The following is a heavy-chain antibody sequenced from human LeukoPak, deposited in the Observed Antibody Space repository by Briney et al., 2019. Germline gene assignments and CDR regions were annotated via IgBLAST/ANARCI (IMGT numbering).Heavy chain of an antibody. Sequence: GRSLRLSCAASGFTFSSYAMHWVRQAPGKGLEWVAVISYDGSNKYYADSVKGRFTISRDNARNSLSLQINSLRAEDTAVYYCARDLRYSYGLGLFDYWGQGTLVTVSS. CDR3: ARDLRYSYGLGLFDY. V-gene: IGHV3-30-3*01. J-gene: IGHJ4*02. CDR1: GFTFSSYA. D-gene: IGHD5-18*01. CDR2: ISYDGSNK.